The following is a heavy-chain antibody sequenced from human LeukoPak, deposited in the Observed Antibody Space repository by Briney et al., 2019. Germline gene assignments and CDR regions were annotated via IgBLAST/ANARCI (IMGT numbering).Heavy chain of an antibody. CDR2: IYSGGET. CDR1: GSTVNSNY. CDR3: ARQGASNNNGYYYNHYMAA. J-gene: IGHJ6*03. V-gene: IGHV3-53*01. Sequence: PGGPLILSCVAPGSTVNSNYMTWVRQGPGRGLELALVIYSGGETYYANSVKGRLPISRDNSKSTLYLQMNSLRADDTAVYFCARQGASNNNGYYYNHYMAAWGKGTTVTVSS. D-gene: IGHD1-14*01.